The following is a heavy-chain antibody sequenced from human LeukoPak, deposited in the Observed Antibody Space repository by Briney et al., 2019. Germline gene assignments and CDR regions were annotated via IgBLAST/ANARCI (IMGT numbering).Heavy chain of an antibody. J-gene: IGHJ5*02. CDR1: GYSISSGYY. V-gene: IGHV4-38-2*02. CDR3: ARGMRAVAGTGLRYNWFDP. CDR2: IYHSGST. D-gene: IGHD6-19*01. Sequence: SETLSLTCTVSGYSISSGYYWGWIRQPPGKGLEWIGSIYHSGSTYYNPSLKSRVTISVDTSKNQFSLKLSSATAADTAVYYCARGMRAVAGTGLRYNWFDPWGQGTLVTVSS.